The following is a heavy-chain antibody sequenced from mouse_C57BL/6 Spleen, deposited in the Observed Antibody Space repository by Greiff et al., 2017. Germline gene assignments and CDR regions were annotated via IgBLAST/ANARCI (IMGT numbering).Heavy chain of an antibody. Sequence: QVQLKESGPELVKPGASVKISCKASGYTFTDYYINWVKQRPGQGLEWIGWIFPGSGSTYYNEKFKGKATLTVDKSSSTAYMLLSSLTSEDSAVYFCASREAYYSNYGAMDYWGQGTSVTVSS. CDR2: IFPGSGST. CDR1: GYTFTDYY. D-gene: IGHD2-5*01. CDR3: ASREAYYSNYGAMDY. J-gene: IGHJ4*01. V-gene: IGHV1-75*01.